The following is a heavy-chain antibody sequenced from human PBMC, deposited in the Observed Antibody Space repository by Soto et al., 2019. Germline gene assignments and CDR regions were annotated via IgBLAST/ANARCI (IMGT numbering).Heavy chain of an antibody. D-gene: IGHD1-26*01. Sequence: GGPLRLSCAISGFSVSSNYLSWVRQAPGKGLEWASVHYSGGSTYYADSVQGRFTISRDKSNNTLYLQMRRVRAEDTAVYFCARHRHPRGTVGATSPLDPWGQGTQVTVSS. V-gene: IGHV3-53*01. CDR1: GFSVSSNY. CDR2: HYSGGST. J-gene: IGHJ5*02. CDR3: ARHRHPRGTVGATSPLDP.